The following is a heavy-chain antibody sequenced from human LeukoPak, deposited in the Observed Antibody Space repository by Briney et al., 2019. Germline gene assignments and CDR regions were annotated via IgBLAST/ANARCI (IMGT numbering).Heavy chain of an antibody. J-gene: IGHJ1*01. CDR1: GYTFTSYA. D-gene: IGHD3-3*01. V-gene: IGHV7-4-1*02. CDR3: ARNLESTRHIYFQQ. CDR2: INTNTGNP. Sequence: EASVKVSCKASGYTFTSYAMNWVRQAPGQGLEWMGWINTNTGNPTYAQGFTGRFVFSLDTSVSTAYLQISSLKAEDTAVYYWARNLESTRHIYFQQWGQGTRVTVSS.